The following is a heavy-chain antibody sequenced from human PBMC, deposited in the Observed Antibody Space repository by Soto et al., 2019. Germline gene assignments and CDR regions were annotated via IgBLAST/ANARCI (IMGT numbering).Heavy chain of an antibody. V-gene: IGHV4-34*01. CDR3: ARGGFRYSSGWYTY. CDR1: GGSFSGYY. D-gene: IGHD6-19*01. Sequence: PSETLSLTCAVYGGSFSGYYWSWIRQPPGKGLEWIGEINHSGSTNYNPSLKSRVTISVDTSKNQFSLKLSSVTAADTAVYYCARGGFRYSSGWYTYWGQGTLVTVSS. CDR2: INHSGST. J-gene: IGHJ4*02.